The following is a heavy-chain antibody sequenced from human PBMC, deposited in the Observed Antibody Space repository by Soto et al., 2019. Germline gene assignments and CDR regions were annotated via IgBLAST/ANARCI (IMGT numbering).Heavy chain of an antibody. CDR1: GISLSAYW. D-gene: IGHD3-3*01. CDR2: INEDGRST. V-gene: IGHV3-74*01. J-gene: IGHJ4*02. CDR3: ARGWVERLPRQPPSDY. Sequence: EVQLVESGGGLVQPGGSLRLSCAASGISLSAYWMHLVRQVPGKGLEWIARINEDGRSTSYMDSVKGRFTISRDNARDTLYLQMNSLRLEDTAVYYCARGWVERLPRQPPSDYWGQGTLVTVSS.